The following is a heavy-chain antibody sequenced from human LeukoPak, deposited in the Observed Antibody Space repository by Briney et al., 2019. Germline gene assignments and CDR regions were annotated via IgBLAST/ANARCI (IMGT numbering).Heavy chain of an antibody. CDR3: AKAADSFYYDSSGFPYFDN. D-gene: IGHD3-22*01. V-gene: IGHV3-23*01. CDR2: ISGRGGST. Sequence: GGSLRLSCAASGFTFTSYAMSWVRQAPGKGPEWVSAISGRGGSTNYADSVKGRFTISRDSSKNTLYLQMNSLRAEDTAVYYCAKAADSFYYDSSGFPYFDNWGQGTLVTVSS. J-gene: IGHJ4*02. CDR1: GFTFTSYA.